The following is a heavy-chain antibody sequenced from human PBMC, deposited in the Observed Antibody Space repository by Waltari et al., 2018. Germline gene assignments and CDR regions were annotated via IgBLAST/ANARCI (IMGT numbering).Heavy chain of an antibody. CDR3: ARGSRYCSSTSCRRLVRDYYYMDV. J-gene: IGHJ6*03. V-gene: IGHV4-34*01. D-gene: IGHD2-2*01. Sequence: QVQLQQWGAGLLKPSETLSLTCAVYGGSFSGYYWSWIRQPPGKGLEWIGEINHSGSTNNNPSLKSRVTISVDTSKNQFSLKLSSVTAADTAVYYCARGSRYCSSTSCRRLVRDYYYMDVWGKGTTVTVSS. CDR1: GGSFSGYY. CDR2: INHSGST.